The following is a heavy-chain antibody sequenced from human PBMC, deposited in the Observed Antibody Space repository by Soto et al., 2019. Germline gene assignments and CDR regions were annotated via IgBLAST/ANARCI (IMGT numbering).Heavy chain of an antibody. CDR1: GFTFSTYA. CDR3: ARIRDSYDDY. V-gene: IGHV3-23*01. Sequence: EVQLLESGGDLVQPGESLGLSCAPSGFTFSTYAMTWVRQTPGKGLEWVSSISADGASIFYADFVKGRFTNSRDNSKNMLYLQMTSLRAEDTAVYYCARIRDSYDDYWGQGTLVTVSS. CDR2: ISADGASI. J-gene: IGHJ4*02. D-gene: IGHD5-12*01.